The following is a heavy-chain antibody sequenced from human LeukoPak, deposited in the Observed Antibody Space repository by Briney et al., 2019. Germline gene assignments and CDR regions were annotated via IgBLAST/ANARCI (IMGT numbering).Heavy chain of an antibody. J-gene: IGHJ4*02. D-gene: IGHD3-3*01. CDR1: GFTFSSYW. CDR2: INSDGSST. CDR3: AKRYYDFPLDY. V-gene: IGHV3-74*01. Sequence: PGGSLRLSCAASGFTFSSYWMHWVRQAPGKGLVWVSRINSDGSSTSYADSVKGRFTISRDNAKNSLYLQMNSLRDEDTAVYYCAKRYYDFPLDYWGQGTLVTVSS.